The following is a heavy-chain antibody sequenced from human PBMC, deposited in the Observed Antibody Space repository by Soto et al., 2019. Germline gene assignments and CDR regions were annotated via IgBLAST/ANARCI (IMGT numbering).Heavy chain of an antibody. CDR1: GGTCSSYA. V-gene: IGHV1-69*06. D-gene: IGHD3-3*01. CDR2: IIPIFGTA. CDR3: GAGGFWSGYYSYGMDV. J-gene: IGHJ6*02. Sequence: SVKVSCKASGGTCSSYAISWVLQAPGQGLEWMGGIIPIFGTANYAQKFQGRVTITADKSTSTAYMELSSLRSEDTAVYYCGAGGFWSGYYSYGMDVWGQGTTVTVSS.